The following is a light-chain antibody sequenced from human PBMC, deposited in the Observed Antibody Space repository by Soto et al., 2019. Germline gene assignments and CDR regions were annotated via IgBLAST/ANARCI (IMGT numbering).Light chain of an antibody. Sequence: QSLLTHPASVSGPPVRSMTISCTGTSSDVGGYTYVSCYQQRPGKAPELLIFELSNRPSGLSNRLSGSKSRNTASLTDSGLQAEDEADYYCTSYTSSRTPYGFGTGTKVNVL. CDR2: ELS. J-gene: IGLJ1*01. CDR1: SSDVGGYTY. CDR3: TSYTSSRTPYG. V-gene: IGLV2-14*01.